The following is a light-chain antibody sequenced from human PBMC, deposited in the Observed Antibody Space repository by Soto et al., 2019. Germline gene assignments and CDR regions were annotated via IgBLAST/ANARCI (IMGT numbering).Light chain of an antibody. V-gene: IGKV1-13*02. CDR3: QQFNSYPVT. CDR2: DAS. Sequence: AIQLSQSPSSLSASVGDRVTITCRASQGISSALAWYQQKPGKAPKLLIYDASSLESGVPSRFSGSGSGTDFTLTISSLQPEDFATYYCQQFNSYPVTFGQGTRLEIK. CDR1: QGISSA. J-gene: IGKJ5*01.